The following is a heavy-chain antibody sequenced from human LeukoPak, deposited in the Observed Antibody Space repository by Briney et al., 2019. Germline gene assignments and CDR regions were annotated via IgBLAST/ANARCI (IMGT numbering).Heavy chain of an antibody. CDR1: GLTFSSHW. J-gene: IGHJ5*02. V-gene: IGHV3-64D*06. CDR3: VKDLSSSSWYEYWFDP. D-gene: IGHD6-13*01. CDR2: ISSNGGST. Sequence: GGSLRLSCAASGLTFSSHWMHWVRQAPGKGLEYVSAISSNGGSTYYADSVKGRFTISRDNSKNTLYLQMSSLRAEDTAVYYCVKDLSSSSWYEYWFDPWGQGTLVTVSS.